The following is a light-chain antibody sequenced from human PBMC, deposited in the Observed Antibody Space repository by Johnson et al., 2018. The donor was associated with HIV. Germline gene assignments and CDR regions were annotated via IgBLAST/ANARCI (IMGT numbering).Light chain of an antibody. J-gene: IGLJ1*01. Sequence: QSVLTQPPSVSAAPGQKVTISCSGSSSDIGNYAVSWYQQLPGTAPKLLIYENNKRPSGIPDRFSGSKSGTSATLGITGLQTGDEADYYCGTWDSSLSGVFGTGTKVTVL. V-gene: IGLV1-51*02. CDR2: ENN. CDR3: GTWDSSLSGV. CDR1: SSDIGNYA.